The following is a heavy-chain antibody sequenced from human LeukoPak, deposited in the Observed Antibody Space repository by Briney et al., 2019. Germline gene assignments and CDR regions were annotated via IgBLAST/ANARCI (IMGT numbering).Heavy chain of an antibody. J-gene: IGHJ4*02. D-gene: IGHD2-21*02. V-gene: IGHV3-53*01. CDR1: GFTVSSNY. CDR3: GKLRGIVVVTATDY. CDR2: IYSGGST. Sequence: GGSLRLSCAASGFTVSSNYMSWVRQAPGKGLEWVSVIYSGGSTYYADSVRGRFTISRDNSKNTLYLQMNSLRAEDTAVYYCGKLRGIVVVTATDYWGQGTLVTVSS.